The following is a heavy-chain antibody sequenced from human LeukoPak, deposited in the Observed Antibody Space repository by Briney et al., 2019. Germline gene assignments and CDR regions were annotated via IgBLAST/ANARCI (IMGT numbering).Heavy chain of an antibody. J-gene: IGHJ5*02. D-gene: IGHD5-18*01. CDR2: IYSGGST. CDR1: GFAVSSNY. CDR3: AIIHSYGHA. Sequence: PGGSLRLSCAASGFAVSSNYMSWVRQAPGKGLDWVSVIYSGGSTYYAASVKGRFTISRDRSTNTLYLQMNSLRAEDSGTNYCAIIHSYGHAWGQGTLVTVSS. V-gene: IGHV3-66*01.